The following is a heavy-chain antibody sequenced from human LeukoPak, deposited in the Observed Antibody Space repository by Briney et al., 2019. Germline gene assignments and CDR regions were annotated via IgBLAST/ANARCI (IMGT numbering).Heavy chain of an antibody. V-gene: IGHV1-18*01. J-gene: IGHJ6*02. CDR2: IGAYKDNT. D-gene: IGHD5-24*01. Sequence: ASVKISCKASGYTFTTYGISWVRQAPGQGLEWMGRIGAYKDNTNYAQNLQGRVTMTTDTSTSTVYMELRSLRSDDTAVYYCARDRSRNLESGLYYYYGLDVWGQGTTAPVSS. CDR1: GYTFTTYG. CDR3: ARDRSRNLESGLYYYYGLDV.